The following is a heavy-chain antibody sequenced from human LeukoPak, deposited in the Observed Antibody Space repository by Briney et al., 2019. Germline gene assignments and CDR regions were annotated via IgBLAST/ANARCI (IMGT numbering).Heavy chain of an antibody. CDR3: AKDDDEVRDPYYFDY. CDR2: LSGNNGDT. J-gene: IGHJ4*02. Sequence: GGSLRLSCAASGFSFTNYAMSWVRQAPGKGLEWVSTLSGNNGDTYYADSVKGRFTISRDNSKNTLYLQMNSLRAEDTAVYYCAKDDDEVRDPYYFDYWGQGTLVTVSS. V-gene: IGHV3-23*01. D-gene: IGHD3-10*01. CDR1: GFSFTNYA.